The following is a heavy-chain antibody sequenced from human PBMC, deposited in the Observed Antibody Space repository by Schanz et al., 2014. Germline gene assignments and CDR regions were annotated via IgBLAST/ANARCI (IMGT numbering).Heavy chain of an antibody. V-gene: IGHV3-33*06. D-gene: IGHD1-26*01. CDR2: VCYDGSKK. J-gene: IGHJ6*02. CDR3: VKDLQRELLRDDHYYGMDV. Sequence: QVNLVESGGGVVQPGRSLRLSCAASGFTFSSYGMHWVRQVPGKGLEWVAVVCYDGSKKYYADSVKGRFTTSRDNSKNTMYLQMNSLRAEDTAVYYCVKDLQRELLRDDHYYGMDVWGQGTTVTVSS. CDR1: GFTFSSYG.